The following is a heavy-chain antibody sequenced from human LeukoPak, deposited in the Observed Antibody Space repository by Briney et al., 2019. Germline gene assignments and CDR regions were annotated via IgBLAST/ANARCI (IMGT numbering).Heavy chain of an antibody. Sequence: GGSLRLSCVGSGFSLNEYGIHWVRQAPGKGLEWVAVVSYDGGHKYYADTVKGRFTISTDTSSDTVSLQMNSRRVEDTAVYYCARDRINMMVLGHDSGLDFWGQGTLVTVSS. V-gene: IGHV3-30*03. D-gene: IGHD3-22*01. J-gene: IGHJ4*02. CDR2: VSYDGGHK. CDR3: ARDRINMMVLGHDSGLDF. CDR1: GFSLNEYG.